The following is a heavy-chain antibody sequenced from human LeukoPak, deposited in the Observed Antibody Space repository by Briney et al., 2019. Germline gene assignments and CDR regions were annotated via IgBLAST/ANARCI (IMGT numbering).Heavy chain of an antibody. D-gene: IGHD3-10*01. CDR1: GFTFSSYW. CDR3: ARVSPYYYGSGSPEQFDY. Sequence: GGSLRLSCAASGFTFSSYWMSWVRQAPGKGLEWVANIKQDGSEKYYVDSVKGRFTISRDNAKNSLYLQMNSLRAEDTAVYYCARVSPYYYGSGSPEQFDYWGQGTLVTVSS. V-gene: IGHV3-7*01. J-gene: IGHJ4*02. CDR2: IKQDGSEK.